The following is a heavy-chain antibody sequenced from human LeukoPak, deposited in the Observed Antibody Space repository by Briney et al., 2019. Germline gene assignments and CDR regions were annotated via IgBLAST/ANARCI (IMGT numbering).Heavy chain of an antibody. V-gene: IGHV4-39*01. CDR1: GDSIAATSCY. D-gene: IGHD5-12*01. CDR2: IYYGGNI. Sequence: SETLSLTCSVSGDSIAATSCYWTWIRQPPVKGLEWIGSIYYGGNINYDPSLQSRVTISIDTSNNQFSLSLTSLTAADPAVYFCARQIRYTYDPNWFHPWGQGTLVTASS. CDR3: ARQIRYTYDPNWFHP. J-gene: IGHJ5*02.